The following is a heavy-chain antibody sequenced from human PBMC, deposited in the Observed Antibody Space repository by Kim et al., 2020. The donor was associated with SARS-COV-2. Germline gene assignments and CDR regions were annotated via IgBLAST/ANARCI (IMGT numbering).Heavy chain of an antibody. D-gene: IGHD3-10*01. V-gene: IGHV3-30-3*01. CDR2: ISYDGVNE. Sequence: GGSLRLSCAASGFTFSTYAMHWVRQAPGKGLEWVAVISYDGVNEYYADSVKGRFIISRDNSKNTLYLQMNSLRPDDTAVYYCARDVLVRGVRYYGMDVWGQGTTVTVSS. CDR3: ARDVLVRGVRYYGMDV. CDR1: GFTFSTYA. J-gene: IGHJ6*02.